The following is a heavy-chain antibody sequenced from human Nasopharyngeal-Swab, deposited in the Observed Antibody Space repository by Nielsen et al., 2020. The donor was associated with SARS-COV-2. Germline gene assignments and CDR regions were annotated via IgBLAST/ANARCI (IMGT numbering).Heavy chain of an antibody. CDR2: IYYSGST. J-gene: IGHJ4*02. Sequence: WIRQPPGKGREWIGSIYYSGSTYYNPSLKSRVTISVDTSKNQFSLKLSSVTAADTAVYYCASLTFGGVIVIPSYYFDYWGQGTLVTVSS. D-gene: IGHD3-16*02. V-gene: IGHV4-39*01. CDR3: ASLTFGGVIVIPSYYFDY.